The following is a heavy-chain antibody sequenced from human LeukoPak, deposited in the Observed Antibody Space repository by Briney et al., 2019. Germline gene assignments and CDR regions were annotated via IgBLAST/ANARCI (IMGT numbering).Heavy chain of an antibody. CDR1: GFIFSSYG. D-gene: IGHD3-16*02. CDR3: AKDHYDYVWGSYRTNGDY. Sequence: GGSLRLSCAASGFIFSSYGMHWVRQAPGKGLEWVAFIRYDGSNKYYADSVKGRFTISRDNSKNTLYLQMNSLRAEDTAVYYCAKDHYDYVWGSYRTNGDYWGQGTLVTVSS. J-gene: IGHJ4*02. CDR2: IRYDGSNK. V-gene: IGHV3-30*02.